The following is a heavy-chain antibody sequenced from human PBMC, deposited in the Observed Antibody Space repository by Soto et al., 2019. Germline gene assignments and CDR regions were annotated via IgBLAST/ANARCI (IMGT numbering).Heavy chain of an antibody. CDR2: ISYDGSNK. V-gene: IGHV3-30-3*01. CDR1: GFTFSSYA. Sequence: GGSLRLSCAASGFTFSSYAMHWVRQAPGKGLEWVAVISYDGSNKYYADSVKGRFTISRDNSKNTLYLQMNSLRAEDTAVYYCARGGPLVPAARDAFDIWGQGTMVTVSS. J-gene: IGHJ3*02. CDR3: ARGGPLVPAARDAFDI. D-gene: IGHD2-2*01.